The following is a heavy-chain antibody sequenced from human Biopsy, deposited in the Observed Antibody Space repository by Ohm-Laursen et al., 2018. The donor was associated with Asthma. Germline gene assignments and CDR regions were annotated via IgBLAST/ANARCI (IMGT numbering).Heavy chain of an antibody. V-gene: IGHV1-24*01. CDR2: HDHEEGGT. CDR3: ASDFPKDYVRYNFQF. Sequence: ASVEVSCKISGYSLTDLSMHWVRQAPGQGLERMGGHDHEEGGTVNARRFQGRVTMNKDTSTDTAYMELSRLSSDDTAVYYCASDFPKDYVRYNFQFWGQGTLVTVSS. J-gene: IGHJ4*02. CDR1: GYSLTDLS. D-gene: IGHD4-17*01.